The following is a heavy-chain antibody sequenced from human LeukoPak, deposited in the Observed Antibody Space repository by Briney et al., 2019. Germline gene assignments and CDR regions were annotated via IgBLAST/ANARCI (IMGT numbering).Heavy chain of an antibody. CDR1: GFTFSSYA. V-gene: IGHV3-23*01. CDR2: ISSGGVNT. Sequence: GGSLRLSRAASGFTFSSYAMSWVRQAPGKGLEWVSAISSGGVNTNYADSVKGRFTISRDNSKNTLYLQMNSLRAEDTAIYYCAKDLGLWSGYYTFDYCGQGILVTVSS. J-gene: IGHJ4*02. D-gene: IGHD3-3*01. CDR3: AKDLGLWSGYYTFDY.